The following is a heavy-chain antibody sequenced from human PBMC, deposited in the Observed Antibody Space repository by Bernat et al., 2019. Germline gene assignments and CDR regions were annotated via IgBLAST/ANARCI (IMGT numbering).Heavy chain of an antibody. CDR1: GFTFSSYW. V-gene: IGHV3-74*01. J-gene: IGHJ4*02. D-gene: IGHD2-15*01. Sequence: EVQLVESGGGLVQPGGSLRLSCAASGFTFSSYWMHWVRQAPGKGLVWVSRINSDGRSTSYADSVKGRFTISRDNAKNTLYLQMNSLRAEDTAVYYCARDRDIVVVVAANGGLDWGQGTLVTVSS. CDR3: ARDRDIVVVVAANGGLD. CDR2: INSDGRST.